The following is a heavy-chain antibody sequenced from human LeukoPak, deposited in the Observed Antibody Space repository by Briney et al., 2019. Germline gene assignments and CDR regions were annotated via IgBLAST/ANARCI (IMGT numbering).Heavy chain of an antibody. J-gene: IGHJ4*02. CDR2: INPNSGGT. CDR3: ASVAPYGSGSYVDY. V-gene: IGHV1-2*02. Sequence: ASVKVSCKASGYTFTGYYMHWVRQAPGQGLEWMGWINPNSGGTNYAQKFQGRVTITRDTSISTAYLDLSRLRSDDMAVYYCASVAPYGSGSYVDYWGQGTLVTVSS. D-gene: IGHD3-10*01. CDR1: GYTFTGYY.